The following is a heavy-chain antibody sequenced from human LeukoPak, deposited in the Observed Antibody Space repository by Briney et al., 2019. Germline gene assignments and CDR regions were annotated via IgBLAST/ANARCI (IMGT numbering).Heavy chain of an antibody. CDR1: GGSISSYY. CDR3: ARSGSGYLRYYFDY. Sequence: NPSETLSLTCTVPGGSISSYYWGWIRQPPGKGLEWIGSIYSSGSTYYNPSLKSRVTISVDTSKNQFSLKLSSVTAADTAVYYCARSGSGYLRYYFDYWGQGTLVTVSS. CDR2: IYSSGST. D-gene: IGHD5-12*01. V-gene: IGHV4-39*07. J-gene: IGHJ4*02.